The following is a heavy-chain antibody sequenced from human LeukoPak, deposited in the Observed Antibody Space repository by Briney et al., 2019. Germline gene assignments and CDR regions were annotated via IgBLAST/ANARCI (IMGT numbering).Heavy chain of an antibody. J-gene: IGHJ5*02. CDR2: IIPIFGKA. CDR3: ARDRWDIVVVLNWFDP. CDR1: GGTFSSYA. V-gene: IGHV1-69*13. D-gene: IGHD2-2*01. Sequence: SVKVSCKASGGTFSSYAIGWVRQAPGLGLEWMGGIIPIFGKANYAQKFQGRVTITADESTSTAYMELSSLRSEDTAVYYCARDRWDIVVVLNWFDPWGQGTLVTVSS.